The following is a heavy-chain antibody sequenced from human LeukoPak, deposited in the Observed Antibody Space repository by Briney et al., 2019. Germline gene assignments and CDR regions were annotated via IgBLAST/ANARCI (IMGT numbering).Heavy chain of an antibody. D-gene: IGHD2-15*01. Sequence: GGSLRLSCAASGFTFSSYAMQWVRQAPGKGLEYVSAISSDGGSTYYANSVKGRFTISRDNSKNTLYLQMGSLRAEDMAVYYCARAEQYCSGGSCFQWRPGFPDVWGQGTTVTVSS. V-gene: IGHV3-64*01. CDR1: GFTFSSYA. CDR2: ISSDGGST. CDR3: ARAEQYCSGGSCFQWRPGFPDV. J-gene: IGHJ6*02.